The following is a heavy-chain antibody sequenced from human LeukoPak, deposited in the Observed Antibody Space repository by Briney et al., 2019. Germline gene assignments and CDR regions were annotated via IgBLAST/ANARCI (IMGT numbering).Heavy chain of an antibody. J-gene: IGHJ3*02. CDR3: ATDQAPSRGGWHEGDAFDI. V-gene: IGHV3-23*01. CDR1: GFTFSSYA. CDR2: ISGSGGST. Sequence: PGGSLRLSCAASGFTFSSYAMSWVRQAPGKGLEGVSAISGSGGSTYYADSVKGRFTISRDNSNNTLYLEMNSLRAEDTAGNYCATDQAPSRGGWHEGDAFDIWGQGTMVTVSS. D-gene: IGHD6-19*01.